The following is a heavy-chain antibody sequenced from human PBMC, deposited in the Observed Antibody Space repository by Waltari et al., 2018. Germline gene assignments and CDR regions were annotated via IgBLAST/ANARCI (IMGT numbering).Heavy chain of an antibody. Sequence: EVQLVESGGGLIQPGGSLRLSCAASGFTVSSNYMSWVRQAPGKGLEWVSVIYSGGSTYYADSVKGRFTISRDNSKNSLYLQMNSLRAEDMALYYCAKSRGSLVTEGARYFDYWGQGTLVTVSS. D-gene: IGHD1-26*01. J-gene: IGHJ4*02. CDR2: IYSGGST. CDR3: AKSRGSLVTEGARYFDY. CDR1: GFTVSSNY. V-gene: IGHV3-53*01.